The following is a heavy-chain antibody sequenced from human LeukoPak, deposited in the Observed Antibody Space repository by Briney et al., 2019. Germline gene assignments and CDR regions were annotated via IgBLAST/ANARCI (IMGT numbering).Heavy chain of an antibody. V-gene: IGHV4-59*08. D-gene: IGHD6-6*01. CDR2: IYYSGST. Sequence: SETLSLTCTVSGGSISGYYCNWIRQSPGKGLEWIGYIYYSGSTKYNPSLRSRVTISVDMSKNHSSLKLASVTAADTAVYYCARMYSSSSYFDYWGQGALVTVSS. CDR3: ARMYSSSSYFDY. J-gene: IGHJ4*02. CDR1: GGSISGYY.